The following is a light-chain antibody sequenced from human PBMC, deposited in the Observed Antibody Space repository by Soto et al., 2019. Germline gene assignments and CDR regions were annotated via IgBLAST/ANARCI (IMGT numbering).Light chain of an antibody. CDR2: WAS. V-gene: IGKV4-1*01. J-gene: IGKJ4*02. CDR3: QQYYGTFLP. Sequence: DIVMTQSPDSLAVSLGERATINCKSSQSVLYSSNNKNYLAWYQQKPGQPPKLLIYWASTRESGVPDRFSGSGSWTDFTLTISSLQAEDGAVYYCQQYYGTFLPCGGETKVEIK. CDR1: QSVLYSSNNKNY.